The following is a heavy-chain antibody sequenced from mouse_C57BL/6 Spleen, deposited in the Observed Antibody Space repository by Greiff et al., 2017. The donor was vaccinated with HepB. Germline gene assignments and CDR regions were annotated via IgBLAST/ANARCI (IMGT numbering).Heavy chain of an antibody. CDR3: ARPGSPSWFAY. J-gene: IGHJ3*01. CDR1: GYSFTSYY. V-gene: IGHV1-66*01. CDR2: IYPGSGNT. Sequence: VQLVESGPELVKPGASVKISCKASGYSFTSYYIHWVKQRPGQGLEWIGWIYPGSGNTKYNEKFKGKATLTADTSSSTAYMQLSSLTSEDSAVYYCARPGSPSWFAYWGQGTLVTVSA.